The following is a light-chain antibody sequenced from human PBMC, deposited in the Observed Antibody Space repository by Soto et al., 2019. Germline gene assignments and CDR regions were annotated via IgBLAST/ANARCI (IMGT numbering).Light chain of an antibody. V-gene: IGLV2-8*01. CDR1: SSDVGAHNF. CDR3: SSYAGSNNYV. J-gene: IGLJ1*01. Sequence: QSVLTQPPSASGSPARSVTISCTGTSSDVGAHNFVSWHQQHPGKAPKLMVYEVSKRPSGVPDRFSGSRSGNTASLTVSGLQAEDEADYYCSSYAGSNNYVFGTG. CDR2: EVS.